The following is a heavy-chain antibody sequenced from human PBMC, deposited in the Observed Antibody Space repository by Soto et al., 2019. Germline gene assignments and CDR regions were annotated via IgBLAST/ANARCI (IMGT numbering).Heavy chain of an antibody. CDR2: IYDTGRT. J-gene: IGHJ4*02. V-gene: IGHV4-59*01. D-gene: IGHD2-2*01. CDR1: GGSISSFY. CDR3: ARALTAAHLDY. Sequence: SETLSLTCSVSGGSISSFYWSWIRQSPGKGLEWIGSIYDTGRTNYNPSLESRVTISVDRSKNQFSLKLTSVTAADTAVYYCARALTAAHLDYWGQGTLVTVSS.